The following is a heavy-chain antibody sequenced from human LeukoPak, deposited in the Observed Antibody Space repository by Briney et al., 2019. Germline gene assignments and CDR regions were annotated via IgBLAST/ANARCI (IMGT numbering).Heavy chain of an antibody. CDR3: GRGSHGSGSPSPYYYCMDV. Sequence: ASVKVSCKTSGYTFTSFDINWVRQATGQGLEWVGWMNPNSGNTGYAQRFQGRVSMTSNTSVSTAYMELSSLTSEDTAVYYCGRGSHGSGSPSPYYYCMDVWGKGTTVTVPS. CDR1: GYTFTSFD. D-gene: IGHD3-10*01. CDR2: MNPNSGNT. V-gene: IGHV1-8*01. J-gene: IGHJ6*03.